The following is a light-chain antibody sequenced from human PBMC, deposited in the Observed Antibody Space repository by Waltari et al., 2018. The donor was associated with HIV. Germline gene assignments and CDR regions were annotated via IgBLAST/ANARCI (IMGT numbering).Light chain of an antibody. CDR3: SSYTSSSTLG. V-gene: IGLV2-14*01. CDR1: SSAVGGFNY. CDR2: EVS. Sequence: QSALTLPASVSGSPAQSIPLSCTEPSSAVGGFNYVPWYQKHPGKAPKLMIYEVSNRPSGVAKRFSGSKAGNTASLTISGLQAEDEADYYCSSYTSSSTLGFGGGTKLTVL. J-gene: IGLJ2*01.